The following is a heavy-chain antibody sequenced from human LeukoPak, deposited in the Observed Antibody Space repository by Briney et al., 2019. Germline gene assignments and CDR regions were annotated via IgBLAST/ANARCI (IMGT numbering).Heavy chain of an antibody. CDR2: ISAYNGNT. J-gene: IGHJ4*02. V-gene: IGHV1-18*01. CDR1: GYTFTSYD. D-gene: IGHD6-13*01. Sequence: ASVKVSCKASGYTFTSYDISWVRQAPGQGLEWMGWISAYNGNTNYAQKFQGRLTMTKNTSTSTAYMEVTGLRFEDTAIYYCARGRPGPAGAGTYDFWGQGTLITVSS. CDR3: ARGRPGPAGAGTYDF.